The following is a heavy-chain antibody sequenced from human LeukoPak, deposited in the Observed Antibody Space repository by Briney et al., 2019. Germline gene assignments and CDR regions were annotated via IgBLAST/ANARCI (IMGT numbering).Heavy chain of an antibody. CDR2: ISSSSSTI. D-gene: IGHD3-22*01. Sequence: GGSLRLSCAASGFTFSSYSMNWVRRAPGKGLEWVSYISSSSSTIYYADSVKGRFTISRDISKNTLYLQMNSLRAEDTAVYYCASPGPTNPYYYDTSGSYWGVFDLWGQGTMVTVSS. J-gene: IGHJ3*01. V-gene: IGHV3-48*01. CDR3: ASPGPTNPYYYDTSGSYWGVFDL. CDR1: GFTFSSYS.